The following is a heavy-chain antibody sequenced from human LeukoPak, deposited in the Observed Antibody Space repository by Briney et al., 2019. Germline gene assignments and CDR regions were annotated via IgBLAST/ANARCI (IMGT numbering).Heavy chain of an antibody. J-gene: IGHJ4*02. D-gene: IGHD3-16*01. CDR3: ARGGTITWVEDY. Sequence: GGSLRLSCAASGFTFNNYWMDWVRQTPGKGLEWVAKINQDGSEKRYVDSVKGRFTISRDNTKNSLYLQMNSLRAEDTAVYYCARGGTITWVEDYWGQGTLVTVSS. V-gene: IGHV3-7*05. CDR1: GFTFNNYW. CDR2: INQDGSEK.